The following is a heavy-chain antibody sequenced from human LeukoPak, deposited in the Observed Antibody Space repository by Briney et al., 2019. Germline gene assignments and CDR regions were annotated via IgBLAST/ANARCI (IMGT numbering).Heavy chain of an antibody. CDR1: DDSITIYY. CDR2: IDHTGIT. V-gene: IGHV4-59*01. D-gene: IGHD1-26*01. CDR3: ARGRGSGSYYDY. J-gene: IGHJ4*02. Sequence: SETLSLTCTVSDDSITIYYWSWIRQPPGKGLEWIGYIDHTGITNYNPSLNSRVTISRDTAKNHFSLELSSATAADTAVYYCARGRGSGSYYDYWGQGTLVTVSS.